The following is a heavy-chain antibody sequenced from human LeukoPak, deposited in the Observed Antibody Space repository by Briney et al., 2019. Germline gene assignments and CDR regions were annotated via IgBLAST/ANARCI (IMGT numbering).Heavy chain of an antibody. CDR1: GYTFTSYY. Sequence: ASVKVSCKASGYTFTSYYMHWVRQAPGQGLEWMGIINPSGGSTSYAQKFQGRVTMTRDTSTSTVYMELSSLRSDDTAVYYCARDKVVPAGNNWFDPWGQGTLVTVSS. D-gene: IGHD2-2*01. CDR2: INPSGGST. J-gene: IGHJ5*02. CDR3: ARDKVVPAGNNWFDP. V-gene: IGHV1-46*01.